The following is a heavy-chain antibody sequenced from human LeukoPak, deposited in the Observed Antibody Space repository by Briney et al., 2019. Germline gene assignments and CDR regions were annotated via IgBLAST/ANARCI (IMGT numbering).Heavy chain of an antibody. D-gene: IGHD5-24*01. CDR1: GGTFSSYA. V-gene: IGHV1-69*05. CDR3: ARDHGGMATILGTSGFDP. J-gene: IGHJ5*02. CDR2: IIPIFGTA. Sequence: ASVKVSCKASGGTFSSYAISWVRQAPGQGLEWMGGIIPIFGTANYAQKFQGRVTITTDESTSTAYMELSSLRSEDTAVYYCARDHGGMATILGTSGFDPWGQGTLVTVSS.